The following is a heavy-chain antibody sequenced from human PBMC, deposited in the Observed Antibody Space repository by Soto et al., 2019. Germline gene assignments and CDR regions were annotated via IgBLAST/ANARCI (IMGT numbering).Heavy chain of an antibody. CDR2: ISTYNGNT. V-gene: IGHV1-18*01. Sequence: ASVKVSCKASGGTFSSYAISWVRQAPGQGLERMGRISTYNGNTNYAQKLQGRVTMTTDTSTSTAYMELRSLRSDDTAVYYCARASGSSYWFDPWGQGPLVTVSS. CDR1: GGTFSSYA. J-gene: IGHJ5*02. CDR3: ARASGSSYWFDP. D-gene: IGHD1-26*01.